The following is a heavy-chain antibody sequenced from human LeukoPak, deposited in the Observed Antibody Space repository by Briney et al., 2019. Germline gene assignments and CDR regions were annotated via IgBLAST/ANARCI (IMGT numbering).Heavy chain of an antibody. J-gene: IGHJ4*02. CDR2: IYYSGST. Sequence: SETLSLTCTVSGGSISSSSYYWGWIRQPPGKGLEWIGSIYYSGSTYHNPSLKSRVTISVDTSKNQFSLKLNSVTAADTAVYYCARDHSSSSEDYWGQGTLVTVSS. D-gene: IGHD6-13*01. CDR1: GGSISSSSYY. CDR3: ARDHSSSSEDY. V-gene: IGHV4-39*07.